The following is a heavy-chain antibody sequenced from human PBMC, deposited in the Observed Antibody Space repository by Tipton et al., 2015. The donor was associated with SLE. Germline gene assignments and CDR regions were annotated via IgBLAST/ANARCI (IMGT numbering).Heavy chain of an antibody. CDR3: ARRKCSSSEIDY. Sequence: TLSLTCTVSGGSISSGSYYWSWIRQPPGKGLEWIGYIYYSGSTNYNPSLKSRVTISVDTSKNQFSLKLSSVTAADTAVYYCARRKCSSSEIDYWGQGTLVTVSS. D-gene: IGHD6-6*01. V-gene: IGHV4-61*01. J-gene: IGHJ4*02. CDR1: GGSISSGSYY. CDR2: IYYSGST.